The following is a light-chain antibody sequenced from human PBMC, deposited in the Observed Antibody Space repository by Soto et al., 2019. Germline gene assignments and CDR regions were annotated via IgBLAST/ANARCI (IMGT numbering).Light chain of an antibody. CDR2: DVT. CDR1: SSDVGFYNY. J-gene: IGLJ2*01. CDR3: SSYTTSSTLV. Sequence: QSALTQPASVSGSPGQSITISCTGTSSDVGFYNYVSWYQQHPGKAPKLMIYDVTSRPSGVSNRFSGSKSGNTASLTISGLQAEDEADYYCSSYTTSSTLVFGGGTKVTVL. V-gene: IGLV2-14*01.